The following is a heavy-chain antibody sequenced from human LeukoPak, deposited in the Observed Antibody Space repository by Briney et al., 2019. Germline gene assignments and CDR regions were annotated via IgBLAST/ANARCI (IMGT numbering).Heavy chain of an antibody. J-gene: IGHJ4*02. CDR1: GFTFSSYA. Sequence: GGSLRLSCAASGFTFSSYAMSWVRQAPGKGLEWVSAISSGGATNYADSVKGRFTISRDNSKNTLYLQMNSLRAEGTAVYYCAKKQHQRNPCFDFWGQGTLVTVSS. V-gene: IGHV3-23*01. D-gene: IGHD1/OR15-1a*01. CDR2: ISSGGAT. CDR3: AKKQHQRNPCFDF.